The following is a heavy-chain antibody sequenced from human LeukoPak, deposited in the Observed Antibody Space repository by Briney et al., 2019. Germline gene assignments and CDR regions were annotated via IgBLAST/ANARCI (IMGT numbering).Heavy chain of an antibody. CDR3: ARHGTISSESYFDY. V-gene: IGHV4-59*08. D-gene: IGHD1-14*01. Sequence: SETLSLTCTVSGGSIRSYYWSWIRQSPGKGLEWIGYIHNSGRTNYNPSLKSRVTGFVDTSKNQVSLRLSSVTAADTAVYYCARHGTISSESYFDYWGQGALVTVSS. CDR2: IHNSGRT. J-gene: IGHJ4*02. CDR1: GGSIRSYY.